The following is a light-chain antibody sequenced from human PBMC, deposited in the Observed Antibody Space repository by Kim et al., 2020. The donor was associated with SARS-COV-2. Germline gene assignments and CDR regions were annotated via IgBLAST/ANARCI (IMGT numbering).Light chain of an antibody. V-gene: IGLV6-57*03. CDR1: SGSIATNY. Sequence: NFMLTQPHSVSESPGKTVTISCTRSSGSIATNYVQWYQQRPGSVPTTVIYENNQRPSGVPDLFSGSVDSSSNSASLTISGLKTEDEADYYCQSFDSSHLVFGGGTQLTVL. CDR2: ENN. J-gene: IGLJ3*02. CDR3: QSFDSSHLV.